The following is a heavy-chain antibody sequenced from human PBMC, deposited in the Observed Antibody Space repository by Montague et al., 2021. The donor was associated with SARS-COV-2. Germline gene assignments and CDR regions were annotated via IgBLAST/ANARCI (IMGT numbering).Heavy chain of an antibody. Sequence: SLRLSCAASGFTFSSYGTHWVRQAPGKGLEWVAVISYDGSNKYYADSVKGRFTISRDNSKNTLYLQMNSLRAEDTAVYYCAKGYSGSYYSLFDYWGQGTLVTVSS. D-gene: IGHD1-26*01. CDR2: ISYDGSNK. CDR1: GFTFSSYG. CDR3: AKGYSGSYYSLFDY. V-gene: IGHV3-30*18. J-gene: IGHJ4*02.